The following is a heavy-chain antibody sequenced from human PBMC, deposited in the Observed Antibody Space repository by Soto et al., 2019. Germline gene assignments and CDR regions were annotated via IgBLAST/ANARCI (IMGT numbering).Heavy chain of an antibody. Sequence: SETLSLTCTVSGGSISSYYWSWIRQPPGKGLEWIGYIYYSGSTNYNPSLKSRVTISVDTSKNQFSLKLSSVTAADTAVYYCAMTSPVFGDFWSGYYVDYWGQGTLVTVSS. CDR2: IYYSGST. CDR3: AMTSPVFGDFWSGYYVDY. D-gene: IGHD3-3*01. J-gene: IGHJ4*02. CDR1: GGSISSYY. V-gene: IGHV4-59*08.